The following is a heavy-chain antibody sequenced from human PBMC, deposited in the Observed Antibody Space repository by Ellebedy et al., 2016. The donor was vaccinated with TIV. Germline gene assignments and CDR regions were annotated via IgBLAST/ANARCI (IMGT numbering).Heavy chain of an antibody. D-gene: IGHD6-19*01. CDR1: GFTFSGYT. V-gene: IGHV3-21*01. Sequence: GESLKISXAASGFTFSGYTMNWVRRAPGKGLEWVSSIDSSSRYINYADSVKGRFTISRDNAKNSLYLQMNNLRTEDTAVYYCAGPYSGGWYGPGYWGQGTLVTVSS. CDR3: AGPYSGGWYGPGY. CDR2: IDSSSRYI. J-gene: IGHJ4*02.